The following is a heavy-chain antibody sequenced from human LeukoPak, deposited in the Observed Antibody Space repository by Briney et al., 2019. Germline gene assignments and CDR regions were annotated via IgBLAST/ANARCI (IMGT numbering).Heavy chain of an antibody. CDR3: AREGNRP. Sequence: SVKVSCKASVGTFSSYAISWVRQAPGQGLEWMGRIIPILGIANYAQKFQGRVTITADKSTSTACMELSKLRSEDTAVYYCAREGNRPWGQGTLVTVSS. J-gene: IGHJ5*02. CDR1: VGTFSSYA. CDR2: IIPILGIA. V-gene: IGHV1-69*04.